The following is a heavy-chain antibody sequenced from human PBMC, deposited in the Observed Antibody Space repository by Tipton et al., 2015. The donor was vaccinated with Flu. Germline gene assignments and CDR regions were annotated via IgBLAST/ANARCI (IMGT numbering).Heavy chain of an antibody. CDR1: GYIFSDYY. D-gene: IGHD3-10*01. Sequence: QLVQSGTEVKKPGASVKVSCKASGYIFSDYYLHWVRRAPGQGLEWMGRINPNNGDTTYAQKFQGSVTMTRDTSISTAYMELRGLRSDDTAAYYCARDAVQGVVSPYYHGMEVWGQGTTVTVSS. CDR3: ARDAVQGVVSPYYHGMEV. V-gene: IGHV1-2*06. J-gene: IGHJ6*02. CDR2: INPNNGDT.